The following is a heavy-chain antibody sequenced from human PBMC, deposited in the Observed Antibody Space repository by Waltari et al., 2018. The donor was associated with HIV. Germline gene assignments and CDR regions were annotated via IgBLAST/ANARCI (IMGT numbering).Heavy chain of an antibody. J-gene: IGHJ4*02. CDR1: GFTFQNFA. CDR2: IYYDGSKK. CDR3: ARDYNYAPDY. D-gene: IGHD5-18*01. V-gene: IGHV3-33*01. Sequence: QVQLVESGGGVVQPGMSLRLSCAASGFTFQNFAMNWVRQAPGKGLEWVGNIYYDGSKKFYGDSVRGRFTISRDNSKQILYLQMNSLRVEDTALYYCARDYNYAPDYWGQGTLVVVSS.